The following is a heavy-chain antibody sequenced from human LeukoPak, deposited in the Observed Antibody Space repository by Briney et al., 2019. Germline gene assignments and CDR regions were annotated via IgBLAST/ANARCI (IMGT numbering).Heavy chain of an antibody. D-gene: IGHD3-16*01. CDR2: IYYSGST. CDR1: GGSIRAYY. Sequence: SETLSLTCTVSGGSIRAYYWSWIRQPPGKGLDWIGYIYYSGSTSYSPSLKSRVTISVDTSKNQFSLRLTSVTAADTAVYYCARDNGGADDYWGQGTLVTVSS. J-gene: IGHJ4*02. CDR3: ARDNGGADDY. V-gene: IGHV4-59*01.